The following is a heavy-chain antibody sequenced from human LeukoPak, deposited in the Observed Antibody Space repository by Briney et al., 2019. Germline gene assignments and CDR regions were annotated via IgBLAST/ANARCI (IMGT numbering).Heavy chain of an antibody. CDR3: ARGRLGELSPFDY. D-gene: IGHD3-16*02. V-gene: IGHV3-48*03. CDR1: GFTFSSYE. J-gene: IGHJ4*02. Sequence: GGSLRLSCAASGFTFSSYEMNWVRQAPGKGLEWVSYISSSGSTIYYADSVKGRFTISRDNSKNTLYLQMNSLRAEDTAVYYCARGRLGELSPFDYWGQGTLVTVSS. CDR2: ISSSGSTI.